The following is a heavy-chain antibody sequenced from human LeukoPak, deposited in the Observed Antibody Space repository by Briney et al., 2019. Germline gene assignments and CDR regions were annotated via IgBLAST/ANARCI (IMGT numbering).Heavy chain of an antibody. D-gene: IGHD3-3*01. Sequence: PGMSLRLSCAASGFNFSTYGMHWVRQAPGKGLEWVAIIWYDGGNKYYAESVRGRFTIARDNSKNTLYLQVDSLRAEDTAVYYCARVQTGEWFTVDHWGQGALVTVSS. J-gene: IGHJ4*02. CDR2: IWYDGGNK. CDR1: GFNFSTYG. V-gene: IGHV3-33*01. CDR3: ARVQTGEWFTVDH.